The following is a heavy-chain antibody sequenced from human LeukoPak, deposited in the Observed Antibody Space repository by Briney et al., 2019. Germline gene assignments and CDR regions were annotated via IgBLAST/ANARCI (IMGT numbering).Heavy chain of an antibody. V-gene: IGHV1-2*02. CDR1: GYTFTGYY. CDR3: ARGGLRSSGYKGTFDY. D-gene: IGHD3-22*01. Sequence: ASVKVSCKASGYTFTGYYMHWVRQAPGQGLEWMGWINPNSGGTNYAQKFQGRATMTRDTSISTAYMELSRLRSDDTAVYYCARGGLRSSGYKGTFDYWGQGTLVAVSS. CDR2: INPNSGGT. J-gene: IGHJ4*02.